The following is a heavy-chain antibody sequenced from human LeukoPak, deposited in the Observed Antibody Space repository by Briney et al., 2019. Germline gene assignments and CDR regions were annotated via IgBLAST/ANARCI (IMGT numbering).Heavy chain of an antibody. V-gene: IGHV5-51*01. J-gene: IGHJ4*02. Sequence: GESLKISCKGSGYSFTSYWIGWVRQMPGKGLGWMGIIYPGDSDTRYSPSFQGQVIISADKSISSAYLQWSSLKASDTAMYYCARLRDYSGYDMRCDYWGQGTLVTVSS. CDR3: ARLRDYSGYDMRCDY. CDR1: GYSFTSYW. D-gene: IGHD5-12*01. CDR2: IYPGDSDT.